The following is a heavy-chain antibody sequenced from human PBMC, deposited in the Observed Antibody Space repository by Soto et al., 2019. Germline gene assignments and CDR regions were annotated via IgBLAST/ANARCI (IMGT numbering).Heavy chain of an antibody. V-gene: IGHV4-34*01. CDR1: GGSVSGYY. CDR3: ARGTRGRSSSWFVP. Sequence: PSEALSLMCDVYGGSVSGYYWSRIRQPRGKGLTMIRETHQSSSTKYHPSLESPLTISVDTPKNQFSLKLTSVAAADTALYDCARGTRGRSSSWFVPWGQGTLVTVSS. CDR2: THQSSST. D-gene: IGHD6-13*01. J-gene: IGHJ5*02.